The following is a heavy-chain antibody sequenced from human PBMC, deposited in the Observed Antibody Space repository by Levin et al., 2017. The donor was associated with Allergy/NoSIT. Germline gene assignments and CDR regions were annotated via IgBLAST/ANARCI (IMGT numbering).Heavy chain of an antibody. D-gene: IGHD4-17*01. Sequence: GGSLRLSCAASGFTFSSYGMHWVRQAPGKGLEWVAVIWYDGSNKYYADSVKGRFTISRDNSKNTLYLQMNSLRAEDTAVYYCARDYDYGDYDVGAFDIWGQGTMVTVSS. CDR2: IWYDGSNK. CDR3: ARDYDYGDYDVGAFDI. V-gene: IGHV3-33*01. CDR1: GFTFSSYG. J-gene: IGHJ3*02.